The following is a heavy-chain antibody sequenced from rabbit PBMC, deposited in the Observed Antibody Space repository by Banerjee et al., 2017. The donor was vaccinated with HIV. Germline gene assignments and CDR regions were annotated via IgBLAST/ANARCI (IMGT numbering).Heavy chain of an antibody. Sequence: QQLVESGGGLVKPGASLTLTCTASGFSFSSSYDMCWVRQAPGKGLEWIGCIYTGNGNTHYASWAKGRFTISKTSSTTVTLQMTSLTAADTATYFCARDAGSYAYIDGYFNWWGPGTLVTVS. CDR2: IYTGNGNT. CDR1: GFSFSSSYD. J-gene: IGHJ4*01. CDR3: ARDAGSYAYIDGYFNW. V-gene: IGHV1S40*01. D-gene: IGHD6-1*01.